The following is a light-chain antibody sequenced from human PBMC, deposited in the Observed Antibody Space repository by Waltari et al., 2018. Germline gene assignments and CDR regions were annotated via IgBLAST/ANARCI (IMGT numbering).Light chain of an antibody. CDR2: GVS. CDR3: CSYTTSDTLI. Sequence: QSAPTQPPSVSGSPGQSATISCSGTNADIGVQNFVSWFHLHPGKAPKLFGYGVSNRPSGVPDRFPCSKSCNMASLTISGLQAEDEADYYCCSYTTSDTLIFGGGTRLTVL. V-gene: IGLV2-11*01. J-gene: IGLJ2*01. CDR1: NADIGVQNF.